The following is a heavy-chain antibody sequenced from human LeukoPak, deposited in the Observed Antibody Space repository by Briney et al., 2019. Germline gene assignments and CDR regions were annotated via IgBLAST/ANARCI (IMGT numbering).Heavy chain of an antibody. Sequence: GGSLRLSCAASGFTFSSYAMHWVRQAPDKGLEWVAVISYDGSNKYYADSVKGRFTISRDNSKNTLYLQMNSLRAEDTAVYYCARAFSAPGGYWGQGTLVTVSS. CDR2: ISYDGSNK. V-gene: IGHV3-30-3*01. D-gene: IGHD2/OR15-2a*01. CDR1: GFTFSSYA. CDR3: ARAFSAPGGY. J-gene: IGHJ4*02.